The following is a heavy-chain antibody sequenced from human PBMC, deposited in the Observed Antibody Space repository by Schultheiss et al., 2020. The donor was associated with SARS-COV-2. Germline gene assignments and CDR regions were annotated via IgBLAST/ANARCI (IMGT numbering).Heavy chain of an antibody. CDR3: ARGPRITMIVVVITTNWFDP. D-gene: IGHD3-22*01. J-gene: IGHJ5*02. Sequence: SETLSLTCAVSGYSISSGYYWGWIRQPPGKGLEWIGSIYHSGSTYYNPSLKSRVTISVDTSKNQFSLKLSSVTAADTAVYYCARGPRITMIVVVITTNWFDPWGQGTLVTVSS. CDR1: GYSISSGYY. CDR2: IYHSGST. V-gene: IGHV4-38-2*01.